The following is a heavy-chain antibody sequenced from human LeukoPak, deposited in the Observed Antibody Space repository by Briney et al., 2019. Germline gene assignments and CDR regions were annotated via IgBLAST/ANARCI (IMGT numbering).Heavy chain of an antibody. D-gene: IGHD4-17*01. CDR1: GFTFSTYG. Sequence: GSLRLSCAASGFTFSTYGMHWVRQAPGKGLEWVAFIRYDGSNKYYADSVKGRFTISRDNSKNTLYLQMNSLRAEDTAVYYCARPTYDYGDYDYFDSWGQGTLVTVSS. CDR3: ARPTYDYGDYDYFDS. CDR2: IRYDGSNK. J-gene: IGHJ4*02. V-gene: IGHV3-30*02.